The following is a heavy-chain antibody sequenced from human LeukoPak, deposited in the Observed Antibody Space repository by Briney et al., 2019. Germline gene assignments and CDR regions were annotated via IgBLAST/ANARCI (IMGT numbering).Heavy chain of an antibody. J-gene: IGHJ4*02. CDR3: ARGLSKGVFGFDY. V-gene: IGHV3-13*01. D-gene: IGHD2-21*02. CDR2: IGTAGDT. CDR1: GFTFSSYD. Sequence: GGSLRLSCAASGFTFSSYDMHWVRQAPGKGLEWVSAIGTAGDTYYPGSVKGRFTISRENAKNSLYLQMNSLRAGDTAVYYCARGLSKGVFGFDYWGQGTLVTVSS.